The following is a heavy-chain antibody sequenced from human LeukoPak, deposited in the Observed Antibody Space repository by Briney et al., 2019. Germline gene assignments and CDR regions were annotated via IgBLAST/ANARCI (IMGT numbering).Heavy chain of an antibody. Sequence: SETLSLTCTVSGGSISSYYWSWIRQPPGKGLEYIGYISYSGTTSYNPSLKSRVTISVDTSKNQFSLKLTSVTAADTAVYYCARDKGLPQAFDIWGQGTMVTVSS. CDR2: ISYSGTT. V-gene: IGHV4-59*01. CDR1: GGSISSYY. D-gene: IGHD5/OR15-5a*01. CDR3: ARDKGLPQAFDI. J-gene: IGHJ3*02.